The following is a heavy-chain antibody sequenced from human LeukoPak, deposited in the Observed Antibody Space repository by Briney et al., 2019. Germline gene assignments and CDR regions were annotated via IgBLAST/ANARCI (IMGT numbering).Heavy chain of an antibody. D-gene: IGHD2-21*02. CDR2: IYPGDSNT. V-gene: IGHV5-51*01. CDR1: GYSFSNYW. CDR3: ARQPLVRDCGGDCEFDY. Sequence: GESPKISCKGSGYSFSNYWIGWVRQMPGKGLEWMGIIYPGDSNTRYSPSFQGPVTISADRSISTAYLQWSSLKASDTAIYYCARQPLVRDCGGDCEFDYWGQGTLV. J-gene: IGHJ4*02.